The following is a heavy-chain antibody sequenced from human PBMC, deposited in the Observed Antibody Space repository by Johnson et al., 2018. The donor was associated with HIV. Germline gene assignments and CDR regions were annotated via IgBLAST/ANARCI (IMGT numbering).Heavy chain of an antibody. V-gene: IGHV3-7*01. Sequence: VQLVESGGGVVQPGRSLRLSCAASGFTVSSNYISWVRQAPGKGLEWVANIKQDGSETYYVDSVKGRFTISRDNAKNSLNLQMNSLSAEDTAIYYCARDPPGRAFDVWGLGTTVTVSS. CDR2: IKQDGSET. J-gene: IGHJ3*01. CDR1: GFTVSSNY. CDR3: ARDPPGRAFDV.